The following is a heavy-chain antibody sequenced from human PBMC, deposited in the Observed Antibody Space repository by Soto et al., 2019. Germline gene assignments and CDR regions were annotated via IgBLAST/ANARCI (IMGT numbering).Heavy chain of an antibody. CDR3: ARDLYTVTGPYYYYYGMDV. J-gene: IGHJ6*02. Sequence: QVQLVQSGAEVKKPGASVKVSCKASGYTFTSYGISWVRQAPGHGLEWMGWISAYNGNTNYAQKLQGRVTMTTDTSTSTAYMELRSLRSDDTAVYYCARDLYTVTGPYYYYYGMDVWGQGTTVTVSS. D-gene: IGHD4-17*01. V-gene: IGHV1-18*01. CDR1: GYTFTSYG. CDR2: ISAYNGNT.